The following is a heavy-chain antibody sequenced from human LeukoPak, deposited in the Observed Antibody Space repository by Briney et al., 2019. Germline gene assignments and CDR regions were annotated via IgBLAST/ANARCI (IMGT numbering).Heavy chain of an antibody. Sequence: SETLSLTCAVYGGSFSGYYWGWIRQPPGKGLEWIGSVYYSGNTYYNPSLKSRVTISVDTSKNQFSLNLNSVTAADTAVYYCARERTMTSFDYWGQGTLVTVSS. D-gene: IGHD3-22*01. V-gene: IGHV4-34*01. CDR1: GGSFSGYY. CDR2: VYYSGNT. CDR3: ARERTMTSFDY. J-gene: IGHJ4*02.